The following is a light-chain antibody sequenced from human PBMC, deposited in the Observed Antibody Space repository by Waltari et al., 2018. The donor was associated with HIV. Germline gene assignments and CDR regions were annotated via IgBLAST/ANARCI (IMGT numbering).Light chain of an antibody. J-gene: IGLJ2*01. CDR2: SSN. CDR1: SSNIGSNT. Sequence: QSVLTQPPSASETPGQRVTIFCSGASSNIGSNTVNWYQQLPGTAPKLLIYSSNQRPSGVPDRFSGSKSGTSASLAISGLQSEDEADYYCAAWDDSLNGVVFGGGTKLTVL. CDR3: AAWDDSLNGVV. V-gene: IGLV1-44*01.